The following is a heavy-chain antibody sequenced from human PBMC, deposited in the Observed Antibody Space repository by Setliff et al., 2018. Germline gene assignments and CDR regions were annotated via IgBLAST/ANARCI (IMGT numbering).Heavy chain of an antibody. CDR3: ARDSGFGGTLDY. CDR2: ISSSIHII. J-gene: IGHJ4*02. Sequence: GGSLRLSCAASGFTFSAHYMVWLRQAPGKVLEWVSYISSSIHIISYADSVKGRFTISRDNAKNSLYLQMNSLRAEDTAVYYCARDSGFGGTLDYWGQGALVTVSS. V-gene: IGHV3-11*04. D-gene: IGHD6-25*01. CDR1: GFTFSAHY.